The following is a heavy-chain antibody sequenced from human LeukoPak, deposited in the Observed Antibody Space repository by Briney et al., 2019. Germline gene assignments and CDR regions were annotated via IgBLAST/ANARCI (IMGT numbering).Heavy chain of an antibody. CDR2: IYYSGST. CDR3: AGDRGYYDSSGQAYYYYMDV. V-gene: IGHV4-59*01. J-gene: IGHJ6*03. D-gene: IGHD3-22*01. Sequence: SETLSLTCTVSGGSISSYYWSWIRQPPGKGLEWIGYIYYSGSTNYNPSLKSRVTISVDTSKNQFSLKLSSVTAADTAVYYCAGDRGYYDSSGQAYYYYMDVWGKGTTVTVSS. CDR1: GGSISSYY.